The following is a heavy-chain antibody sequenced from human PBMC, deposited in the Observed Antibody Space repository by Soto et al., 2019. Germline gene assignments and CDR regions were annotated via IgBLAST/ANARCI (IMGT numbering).Heavy chain of an antibody. D-gene: IGHD6-6*01. V-gene: IGHV1-18*04. Sequence: ASVKVSCKASGYTFTTYGITWLRQAPGQGLEWMGWISAYDGNTNYAQKLQGRVSMTTDPSTNTAYMELRSLRSDDTAVYYCARDPATAYSSSSLDYWGQGTLVTVSS. J-gene: IGHJ4*02. CDR1: GYTFTTYG. CDR2: ISAYDGNT. CDR3: ARDPATAYSSSSLDY.